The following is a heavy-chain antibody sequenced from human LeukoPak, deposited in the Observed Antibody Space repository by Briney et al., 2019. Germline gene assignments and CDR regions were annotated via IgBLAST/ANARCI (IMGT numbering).Heavy chain of an antibody. CDR2: VSYSGST. D-gene: IGHD6-6*01. V-gene: IGHV4-39*07. J-gene: IGHJ4*02. CDR3: ARAGSSIAARPPDY. CDR1: GASFSSSPYF. Sequence: SETLSLTRTVSGASFSSSPYFWGWIRQPPGKGLEWIGSVSYSGSTYYNPSLKSRVTISLDTSKNQFSLKLASVTAADTAVYYCARAGSSIAARPPDYWGQGTLVTVSS.